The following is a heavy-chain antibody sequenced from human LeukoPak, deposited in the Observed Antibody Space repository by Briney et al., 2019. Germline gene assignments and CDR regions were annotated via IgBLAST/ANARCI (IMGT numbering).Heavy chain of an antibody. CDR2: INPSGGST. CDR3: ARSRSPLPPDSITQQLGDYYYMDV. J-gene: IGHJ6*03. Sequence: ASVKVSCKASGYTFTSYYMHWVRQAPGQGLEWMGIINPSGGSTSYAQKFQGRVTMTRDTSTSTVYMELSSLRSEDTAVYYCARSRSPLPPDSITQQLGDYYYMDVWGKGTTVTISS. D-gene: IGHD6-13*01. V-gene: IGHV1-46*01. CDR1: GYTFTSYY.